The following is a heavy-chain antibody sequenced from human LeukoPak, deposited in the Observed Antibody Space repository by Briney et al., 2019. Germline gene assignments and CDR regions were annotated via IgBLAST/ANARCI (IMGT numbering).Heavy chain of an antibody. CDR2: ISAYNGNT. CDR1: GYTFTSYG. V-gene: IGHV1-18*01. D-gene: IGHD6-13*01. CDR3: ARAVIAAAGTVVDY. J-gene: IGHJ4*02. Sequence: ASVKVSCKASGYTFTSYGISCVRQAPGQGLEWMGWISAYNGNTNYAQKLQGRVTMTTDTSTSTAYMELRSLRSDDTAVYYCARAVIAAAGTVVDYWGQGTQVTVSS.